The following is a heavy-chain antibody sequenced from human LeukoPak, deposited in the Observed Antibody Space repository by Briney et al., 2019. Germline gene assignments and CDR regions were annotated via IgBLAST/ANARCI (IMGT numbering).Heavy chain of an antibody. CDR1: GGSISSYY. D-gene: IGHD3-22*01. CDR3: ARGTEYDYDSGGYYFDY. Sequence: SETLSLTCTVSGGSISSYYWSWIRQPPGKGLEWIGYIYYNGITNYNPSLKSRVTISVDTSKNQFSLKLTSVTAADTAVYYCARGTEYDYDSGGYYFDYWGQGTLVTVSP. CDR2: IYYNGIT. V-gene: IGHV4-59*01. J-gene: IGHJ4*02.